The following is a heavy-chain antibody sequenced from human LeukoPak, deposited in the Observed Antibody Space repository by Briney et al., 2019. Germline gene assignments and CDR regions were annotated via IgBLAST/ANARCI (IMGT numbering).Heavy chain of an antibody. V-gene: IGHV4-39*01. CDR1: GGSISSSSYS. J-gene: IGHJ3*01. CDR3: ARQVLLAFDV. CDR2: IYYSGST. D-gene: IGHD2-21*02. Sequence: SSETLSLTCTVSGGSISSSSYSWGWIRQPPGKGLEWIGTIYYSGSTYYNPSLKSRVTISVDTSKNRFSLKLTSVTAADTAVYYCARQVLLAFDVWGQGTMVTVSS.